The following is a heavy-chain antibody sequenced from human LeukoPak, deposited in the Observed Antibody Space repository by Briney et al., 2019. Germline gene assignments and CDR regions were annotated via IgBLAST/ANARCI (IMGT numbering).Heavy chain of an antibody. CDR1: GFTFSDYS. Sequence: GGSLRLSCAASGFTFSDYSMNWVRQAPGKGLEWVSSISDDSNYIYYADSVKGRFTISRDNAKNSLYLQMNSLRAEDTAVYYCANHLACGSTSCPSFDYWGQGTLVTVSS. CDR2: ISDDSNYI. J-gene: IGHJ4*02. D-gene: IGHD2-2*01. CDR3: ANHLACGSTSCPSFDY. V-gene: IGHV3-21*01.